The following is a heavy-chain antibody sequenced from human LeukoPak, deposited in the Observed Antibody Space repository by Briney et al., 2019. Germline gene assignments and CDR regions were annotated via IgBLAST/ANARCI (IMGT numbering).Heavy chain of an antibody. CDR2: INHSGST. V-gene: IGHV4-34*01. CDR1: GGSISSYY. D-gene: IGHD3-10*01. CDR3: ARGHRVGYYGSGSYFYYGMDV. J-gene: IGHJ6*02. Sequence: SETLSLTCTVSGGSISSYYWSWIRQPPGKGLEWIGEINHSGSTNYNPSLKSRVTISVDTSKNQFSLKLSSVTAADTAVYYCARGHRVGYYGSGSYFYYGMDVWGQGTTVTVSS.